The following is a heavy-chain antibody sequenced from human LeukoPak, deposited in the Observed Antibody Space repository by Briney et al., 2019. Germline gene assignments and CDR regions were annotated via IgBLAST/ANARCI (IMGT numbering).Heavy chain of an antibody. CDR1: GFTFSGYW. CDR2: VNSDGTTT. Sequence: GGSLRLSCAASGFTFSGYWMHWVRQVPGKGLVWVSGVNSDGTTTTYADSVKGRFAISRDNAKNTLYLQMNSLRAEDTAVYYCVRDLGGRSGHWGQGTLVTVSS. CDR3: VRDLGGRSGH. D-gene: IGHD1-26*01. V-gene: IGHV3-74*01. J-gene: IGHJ4*02.